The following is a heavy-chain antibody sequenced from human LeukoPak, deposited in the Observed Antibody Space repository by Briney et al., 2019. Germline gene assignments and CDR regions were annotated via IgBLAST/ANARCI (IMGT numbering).Heavy chain of an antibody. V-gene: IGHV1-46*01. D-gene: IGHD4-11*01. J-gene: IGHJ4*02. Sequence: GASVKVSCKASGYTFTSYYMHWVRQAPGQGLEWMGIINPSGGSTSYAQKFQGRVTMTRDMPTSTVYMELSSLRSEDTAVYYWARGTVTTWSFDYWGQGTLVTVSS. CDR2: INPSGGST. CDR1: GYTFTSYY. CDR3: ARGTVTTWSFDY.